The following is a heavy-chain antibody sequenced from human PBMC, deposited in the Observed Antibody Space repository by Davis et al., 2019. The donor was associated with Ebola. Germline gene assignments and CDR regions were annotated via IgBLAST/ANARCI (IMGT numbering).Heavy chain of an antibody. D-gene: IGHD2-15*01. V-gene: IGHV1-24*01. CDR2: FDPEDGET. J-gene: IGHJ3*02. Sequence: AASVKVSCKVSGYTLTELSMHWVRQPPGKGLEWMGGFDPEDGETIYAQKFQGRVTMTEDTSTDTAYMELSSLRSEDTAVYYCATVVVAAARSLAGRAFDIWGQGTMVTVSS. CDR3: ATVVVAAARSLAGRAFDI. CDR1: GYTLTELS.